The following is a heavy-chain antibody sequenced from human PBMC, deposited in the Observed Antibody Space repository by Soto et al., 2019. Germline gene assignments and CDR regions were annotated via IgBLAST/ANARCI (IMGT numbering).Heavy chain of an antibody. CDR1: GYTFISYS. CDR3: VRANYGSGMRWLDP. V-gene: IGHV1-3*01. J-gene: IGHJ5*02. Sequence: ASVKVSCEASGYTFISYSMHWVRQAPGQRFEWMGWIIAGSGNTRYSQKFQGRVTITRDTSASTDYMELSNLTSEDTAVHYCVRANYGSGMRWLDPWGQGTLVTVSS. CDR2: IIAGSGNT. D-gene: IGHD3-10*01.